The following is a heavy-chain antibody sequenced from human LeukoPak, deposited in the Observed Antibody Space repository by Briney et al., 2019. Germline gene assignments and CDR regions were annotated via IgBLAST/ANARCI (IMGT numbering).Heavy chain of an antibody. D-gene: IGHD3-3*01. CDR3: ARDYYDFWRQLDY. J-gene: IGHJ4*02. Sequence: SETLSLTCTVSGYSISRGYYWAWIRQPPGKGLEWIVTMFQSRNIYYNSSLKSRVSISLDTSKNQFSLQLSSVTAADTAVYYCARDYYDFWRQLDYWGQGTLVTVSS. V-gene: IGHV4-38-2*02. CDR1: GYSISRGYY. CDR2: MFQSRNI.